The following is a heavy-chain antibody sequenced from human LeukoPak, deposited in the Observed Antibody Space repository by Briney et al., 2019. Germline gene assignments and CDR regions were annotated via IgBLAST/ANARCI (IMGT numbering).Heavy chain of an antibody. CDR3: SSGGFCNSATCYGVY. J-gene: IGHJ4*02. CDR2: IRSTANGYAT. CDR1: GFTFSGSA. V-gene: IGHV3-73*01. D-gene: IGHD2-2*01. Sequence: GGSLRLSCAASGFTFSGSALHWVRQASGKGLEWVGRIRSTANGYATAYAASVKGRFTISRDDSKNTAYLQMNSLKTEDTAVYYCSSGGFCNSATCYGVYWGQGTLVTVSS.